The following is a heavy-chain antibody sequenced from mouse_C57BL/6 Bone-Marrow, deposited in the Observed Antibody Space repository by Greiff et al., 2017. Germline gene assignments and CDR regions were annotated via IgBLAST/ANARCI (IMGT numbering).Heavy chain of an antibody. Sequence: VQLQQPGAELVMPGASVKLSCKASGYTFTSYWMHWVKQRPGQGLEWIGEIDPSDSYTNYNQKFKGKSTLTVDKSSSTAYMQLSSLTSEDSAVYYCARRTTVVATNWYCDVWGTGTTVTVSS. D-gene: IGHD1-1*01. V-gene: IGHV1-69*01. CDR3: ARRTTVVATNWYCDV. J-gene: IGHJ1*03. CDR1: GYTFTSYW. CDR2: IDPSDSYT.